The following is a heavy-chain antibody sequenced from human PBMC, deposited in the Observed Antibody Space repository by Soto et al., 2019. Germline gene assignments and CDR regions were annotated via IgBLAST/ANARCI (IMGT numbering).Heavy chain of an antibody. D-gene: IGHD3-10*01. J-gene: IGHJ4*02. CDR2: IYYSGST. V-gene: IGHV4-31*03. CDR1: GGSISSGGYY. CDR3: GRWSCRSRFRYGSGGYALDY. Sequence: QVQLQESGPGLVKPSQTLSLTCTVSGGSISSGGYYWSWIRHHPGKGLEMIGYIYYSGSTYYNPSLKRRVNISVDTDNSQFYRKLSPVTAAGAAVCYCGRWSCRSRFRYGSGGYALDYWGQGTLVTVS.